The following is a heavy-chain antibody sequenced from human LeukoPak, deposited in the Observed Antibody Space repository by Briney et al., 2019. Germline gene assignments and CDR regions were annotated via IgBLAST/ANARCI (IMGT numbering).Heavy chain of an antibody. CDR2: ITSSPTTI. V-gene: IGHV3-48*03. Sequence: GGSPRLSCCASGFIFRDREMNWVRPAPGKGLEWVAHITSSPTTIYYADSVKGRFTISRDNSKNTLYLQMNSLRAEDTAVYYCAKSDKAYFDYWGQGTLVTVSS. D-gene: IGHD2-15*01. J-gene: IGHJ4*02. CDR3: AKSDKAYFDY. CDR1: GFIFRDRE.